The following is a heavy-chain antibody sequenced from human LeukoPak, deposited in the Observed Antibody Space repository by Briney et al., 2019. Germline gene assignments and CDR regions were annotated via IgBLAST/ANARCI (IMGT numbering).Heavy chain of an antibody. V-gene: IGHV3-23*01. D-gene: IGHD3-10*01. J-gene: IGHJ4*02. Sequence: GGSLRLSCAASGFTFSSYAMSWVRQAPGKGLEWVSAISGSGGSTYYADSVKGRFTISRDNAKNSLYLQMNSLRVEDTAIYYCAKVAHYYYGSESYYFFEHWGQGTPVTASS. CDR3: AKVAHYYYGSESYYFFEH. CDR2: ISGSGGST. CDR1: GFTFSSYA.